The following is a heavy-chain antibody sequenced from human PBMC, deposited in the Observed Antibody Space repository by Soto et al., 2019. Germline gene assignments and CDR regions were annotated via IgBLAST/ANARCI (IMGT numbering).Heavy chain of an antibody. J-gene: IGHJ4*02. Sequence: TGGSLRLSCAASGFTFSSYGMHWARQAPGKGLEWVAVISYDGSNKYYADSVKGRLTISRDNSKNTLYLQMNSLRAEDTAVYYCAKNYGDYSFDYSGPGTLVTVSS. CDR2: ISYDGSNK. CDR3: AKNYGDYSFDY. V-gene: IGHV3-30*18. CDR1: GFTFSSYG. D-gene: IGHD4-17*01.